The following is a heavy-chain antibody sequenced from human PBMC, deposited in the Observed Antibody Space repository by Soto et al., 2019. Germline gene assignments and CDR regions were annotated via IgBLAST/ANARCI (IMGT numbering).Heavy chain of an antibody. CDR2: ISGSGGST. CDR3: AKDCGGSCSGAVDY. J-gene: IGHJ4*02. Sequence: PGGSLRRSCAASGFTFSSYAMSRVRQAPGKGLEWVSAISGSGGSTYYADYVKGRFTISRDNSKNTLYLQMNSLRAEDTAVYYCAKDCGGSCSGAVDYWGQGTLVTVSS. V-gene: IGHV3-23*01. CDR1: GFTFSSYA. D-gene: IGHD2-15*01.